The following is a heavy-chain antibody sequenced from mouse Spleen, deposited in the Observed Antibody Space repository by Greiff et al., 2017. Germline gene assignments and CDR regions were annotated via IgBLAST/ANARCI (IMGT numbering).Heavy chain of an antibody. D-gene: IGHD2-4*01. J-gene: IGHJ1*01. CDR1: GYTFTSYW. V-gene: IGHV1-62-3*01. Sequence: QVQLQQPGAELVKPGASVKLSCKASGYTFTSYWMHWVKQRPGRGLEWIGRIDPNSGGTKYNEKFKGKATLTADKSSSTAYMELRSLTSEDSAVYFCARGGPTMISYWYFDVWGAGTTVTVSS. CDR3: ARGGPTMISYWYFDV. CDR2: IDPNSGGT.